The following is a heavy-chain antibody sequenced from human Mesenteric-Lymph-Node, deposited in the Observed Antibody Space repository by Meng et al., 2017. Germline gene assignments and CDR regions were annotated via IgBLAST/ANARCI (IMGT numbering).Heavy chain of an antibody. CDR3: AKSYGSGNHLDY. D-gene: IGHD3-10*01. J-gene: IGHJ4*02. Sequence: ASVKVSCKASGYTFTSYYMHWVRQAPGQGLEWMGRINPKSGGTNYAQKFQGRVTMTRDTSITTAYMELSWLRSDDTAVYYCAKSYGSGNHLDYWGQGSLVTVSS. CDR2: INPKSGGT. CDR1: GYTFTSYY. V-gene: IGHV1-2*06.